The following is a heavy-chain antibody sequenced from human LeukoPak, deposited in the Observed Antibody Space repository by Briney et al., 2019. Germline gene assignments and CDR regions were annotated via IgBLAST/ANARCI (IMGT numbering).Heavy chain of an antibody. CDR2: INHSGSA. CDR3: ARGGYCSGGSCYVTFDY. D-gene: IGHD2-15*01. J-gene: IGHJ4*02. V-gene: IGHV4-39*01. CDR1: GGSMSSSSYY. Sequence: SETLSLTCTVSGGSMSSSSYYWGWIRQPPGKGLEWIGEINHSGSANYNPSLKSRVTISVDTSKNQFSLKLSSVTAADTAVYYCARGGYCSGGSCYVTFDYWGQGTLVTVSS.